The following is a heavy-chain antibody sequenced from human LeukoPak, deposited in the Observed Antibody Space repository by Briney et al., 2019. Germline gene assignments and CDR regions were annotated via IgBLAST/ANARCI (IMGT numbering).Heavy chain of an antibody. CDR1: GFTFSRHW. V-gene: IGHV3-74*01. Sequence: GGSLRLSCAASGFTFSRHWMHWVRHTPEKGLVWVSRINTDGSVTTYADSAKGRFTISRDNAKNTLYLQMNSLRAEDTAVYYCARDSNWNQVDYWGQGALVTVTS. D-gene: IGHD1-1*01. J-gene: IGHJ4*02. CDR3: ARDSNWNQVDY. CDR2: INTDGSVT.